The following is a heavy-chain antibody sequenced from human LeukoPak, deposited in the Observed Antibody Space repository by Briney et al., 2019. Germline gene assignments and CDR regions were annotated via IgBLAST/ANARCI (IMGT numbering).Heavy chain of an antibody. Sequence: SETLPLTCTVSGGSISSYYWSWIRQPPGKGLEWIGYIYYSGSTNYNPSLKSRVTISVDTSKNQFSLKLSSVTAADTAVYYCARDGAPTAYYYYYGMDVWGQGTTVTVSS. V-gene: IGHV4-59*01. D-gene: IGHD4-17*01. J-gene: IGHJ6*02. CDR3: ARDGAPTAYYYYYGMDV. CDR1: GGSISSYY. CDR2: IYYSGST.